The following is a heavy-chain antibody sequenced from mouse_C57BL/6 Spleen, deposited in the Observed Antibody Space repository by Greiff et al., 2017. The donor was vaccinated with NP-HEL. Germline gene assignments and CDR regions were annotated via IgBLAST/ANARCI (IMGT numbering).Heavy chain of an antibody. Sequence: EVQGVESGGGLVKPGGSLKLSCAASGFTFSDYGMHWVRQAPEKGLEWVAYISSGSSTIYYADTVKGRFTISRDNAKNTLFLQMTSLRSEDTAMYYCAKGMRLRLYWYFDVWGTGTTVTVSS. V-gene: IGHV5-17*01. D-gene: IGHD2-4*01. CDR3: AKGMRLRLYWYFDV. J-gene: IGHJ1*03. CDR1: GFTFSDYG. CDR2: ISSGSSTI.